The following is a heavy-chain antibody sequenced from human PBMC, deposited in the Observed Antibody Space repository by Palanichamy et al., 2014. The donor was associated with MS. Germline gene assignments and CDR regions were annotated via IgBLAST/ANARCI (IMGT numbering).Heavy chain of an antibody. V-gene: IGHV3-21*01. D-gene: IGHD2-2*01. CDR2: IDSSSRYI. CDR3: ARVHCSTTSCNFDS. Sequence: EVQLVESGGGLVKPGGSLRLSCAASGFTFSTYSMNWVRQAPGKGLEWVSSIDSSSRYIYYADSLKGRFTISRDNAKNSLYLQMNTLRPEDTAVYYCARVHCSTTSCNFDSWGQGTLVTVSS. J-gene: IGHJ4*02. CDR1: GFTFSTYS.